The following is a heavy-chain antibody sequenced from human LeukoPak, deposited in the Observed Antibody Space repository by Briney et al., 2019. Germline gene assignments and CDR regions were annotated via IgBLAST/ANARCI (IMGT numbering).Heavy chain of an antibody. J-gene: IGHJ4*02. D-gene: IGHD6-13*01. CDR1: GGTFSSYA. Sequence: AVKVSCKASGGTFSSYAISWVRQAPGQGLEWMGGIIPIFGTANYAQKFQGRVTITADKSTSTAYMELSSLRSEDTAVYYCARVDSSSWSFDYWGQGTLVTVSS. V-gene: IGHV1-69*06. CDR2: IIPIFGTA. CDR3: ARVDSSSWSFDY.